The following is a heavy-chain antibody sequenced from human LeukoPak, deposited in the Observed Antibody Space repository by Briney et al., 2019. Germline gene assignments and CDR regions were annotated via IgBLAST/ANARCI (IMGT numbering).Heavy chain of an antibody. D-gene: IGHD6-19*01. CDR3: ARGYSSGWFKGAFDI. Sequence: GGSLRLSCAASGFTFSSYDMHWVRQATGKGLEWVSAIGTAGDTYYPGSVKGRFTISRENAKNSLYLQMNSLRAGDTAVYYCARGYSSGWFKGAFDIWGQGTMVIVSS. CDR2: IGTAGDT. J-gene: IGHJ3*02. CDR1: GFTFSSYD. V-gene: IGHV3-13*01.